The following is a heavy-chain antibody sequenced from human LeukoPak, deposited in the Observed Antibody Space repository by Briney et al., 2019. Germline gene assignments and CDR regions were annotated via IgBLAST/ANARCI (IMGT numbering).Heavy chain of an antibody. V-gene: IGHV1-2*02. D-gene: IGHD1-20*01. J-gene: IGHJ3*02. Sequence: ASVKVSCKASGYTFTGYYMHWVRQAPGQGLEWMGWINPNSGATNYPQKFQGRVTMTRDTSISTAYMELSRLTSDDTAVYYCARDRRIPGTQGTIAFDIWGQGTMVTVSS. CDR3: ARDRRIPGTQGTIAFDI. CDR1: GYTFTGYY. CDR2: INPNSGAT.